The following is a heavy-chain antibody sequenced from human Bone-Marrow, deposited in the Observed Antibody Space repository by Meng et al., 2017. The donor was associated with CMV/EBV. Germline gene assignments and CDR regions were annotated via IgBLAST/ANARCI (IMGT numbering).Heavy chain of an antibody. Sequence: SVKVSCKASGGTFSSYAISWVRQAPGQGLEWMGGIIPIFGTANYAQKFQGRVTITTDESTSTAYRELSSLRSEDTAVYYCARRIAAQHNRFDPWGQGTLVTVSS. CDR3: ARRIAAQHNRFDP. J-gene: IGHJ5*02. CDR1: GGTFSSYA. D-gene: IGHD6-25*01. CDR2: IIPIFGTA. V-gene: IGHV1-69*05.